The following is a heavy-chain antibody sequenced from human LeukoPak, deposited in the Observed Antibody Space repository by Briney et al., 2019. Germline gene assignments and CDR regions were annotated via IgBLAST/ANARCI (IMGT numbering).Heavy chain of an antibody. D-gene: IGHD3-3*01. Sequence: PGGSLRLSCVVSGFTFSTFTMNWVRQAPGKGLEWVSCISSSSSYIYYADSVKGRFTISRDNAKNSLYLQMNSLRAEDTAVYYCARVFTLRIFGVDPLDSWGQGTLVTVSS. J-gene: IGHJ4*02. CDR2: ISSSSSYI. CDR1: GFTFSTFT. CDR3: ARVFTLRIFGVDPLDS. V-gene: IGHV3-21*01.